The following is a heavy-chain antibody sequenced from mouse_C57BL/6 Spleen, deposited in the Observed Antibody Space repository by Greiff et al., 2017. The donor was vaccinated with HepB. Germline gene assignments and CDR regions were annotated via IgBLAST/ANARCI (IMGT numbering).Heavy chain of an antibody. CDR1: GFTFSDYG. CDR3: ASPNWGYFDY. J-gene: IGHJ2*01. D-gene: IGHD4-1*01. V-gene: IGHV5-17*01. Sequence: EVMLVESGGGLVKPGGSLKLSCAASGFTFSDYGMHWVRQAPEKGLEWVAYISRGSSTIYYADTVKGRFTISRDNAKNTLFLQMTSLRSEDTAMYYCASPNWGYFDYWGQGTTLTVSS. CDR2: ISRGSSTI.